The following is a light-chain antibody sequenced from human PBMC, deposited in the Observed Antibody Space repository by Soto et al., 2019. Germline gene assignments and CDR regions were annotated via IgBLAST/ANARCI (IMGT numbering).Light chain of an antibody. V-gene: IGLV3-21*01. Sequence: SYELTQPPSVSVAPGKTASVACGGSNIGSKSVHWYQKKSGQAPVLVMYYDSDRPSGIPERFSGPNSGNTATLTISRVEAGDEADYYCQVCDISSGHVVFGGGTQLTVL. CDR1: NIGSKS. CDR3: QVCDISSGHVV. CDR2: YDS. J-gene: IGLJ3*02.